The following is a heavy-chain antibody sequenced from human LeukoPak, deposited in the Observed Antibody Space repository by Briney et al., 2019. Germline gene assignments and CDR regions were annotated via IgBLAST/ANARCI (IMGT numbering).Heavy chain of an antibody. Sequence: ASVKLSCEASGYTFPSYYMHWVRQAPGQGLEWMGIINPSHGSTDYAQKFQGRVTMTRDTSTSTVYMELSSLRSDDTAVYYCARYALSSSWSTYYYGLDVWGQGTTVTVSS. CDR1: GYTFPSYY. V-gene: IGHV1-46*01. CDR2: INPSHGST. J-gene: IGHJ6*02. CDR3: ARYALSSSWSTYYYGLDV. D-gene: IGHD6-13*01.